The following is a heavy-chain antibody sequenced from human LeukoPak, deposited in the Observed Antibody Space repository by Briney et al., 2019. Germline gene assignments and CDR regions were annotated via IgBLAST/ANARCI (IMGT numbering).Heavy chain of an antibody. Sequence: RTSLRLSCAASGFTFSSYAMHWVRQAPGKGLEWVAAISYDGSNRYYADSVKGRFTISRDNSKNTLYLQMNSLRTEDTAVYYCVRLTAAGRRTDFDYWGQGTLVTVSS. CDR1: GFTFSSYA. CDR3: VRLTAAGRRTDFDY. D-gene: IGHD6-13*01. CDR2: ISYDGSNR. V-gene: IGHV3-30*04. J-gene: IGHJ4*02.